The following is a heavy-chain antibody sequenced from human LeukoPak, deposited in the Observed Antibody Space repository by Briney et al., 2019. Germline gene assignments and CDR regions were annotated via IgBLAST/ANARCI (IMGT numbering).Heavy chain of an antibody. CDR2: INPNSGGT. Sequence: ASVKVSCKASGYTFTGYYMHWVRQAPGQGLEWMGWINPNSGGTNYAQKFQGRVTMTRDTSISTAYMELSRLRSNDTAVYYCARFSRRLYYDSSGPWGQGTLVTVSS. D-gene: IGHD3-22*01. CDR1: GYTFTGYY. CDR3: ARFSRRLYYDSSGP. J-gene: IGHJ5*02. V-gene: IGHV1-2*02.